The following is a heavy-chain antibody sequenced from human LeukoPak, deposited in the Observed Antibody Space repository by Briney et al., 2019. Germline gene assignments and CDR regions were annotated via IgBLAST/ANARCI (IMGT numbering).Heavy chain of an antibody. Sequence: GGSLRLSCAASGFSFSSHSMSWVRQAPGKGLEWVSTIRRSGGDTYYADSVKGRFNISRDNSKNTLYVEMNSLRAEDTAVYYCAKGGYTTGFDPWGQGTLATVSS. CDR2: IRRSGGDT. CDR1: GFSFSSHS. J-gene: IGHJ5*02. CDR3: AKGGYTTGFDP. V-gene: IGHV3-23*01. D-gene: IGHD2-15*01.